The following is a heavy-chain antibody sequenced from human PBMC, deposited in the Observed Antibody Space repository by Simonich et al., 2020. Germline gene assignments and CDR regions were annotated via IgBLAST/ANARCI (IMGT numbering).Heavy chain of an antibody. CDR1: GGSISSSSYY. CDR3: ARHAGFAFDI. CDR2: IYYSGST. D-gene: IGHD6-13*01. J-gene: IGHJ3*02. V-gene: IGHV4-39*01. Sequence: QLQLQESGPGLVKHSETLSLTCTVSGGSISSSSYYWGWIRQPPGKGLEWMGGIYYSGSTSSTPSLKSRVTISVDTSKNHFSLKLSSVTAADTAVYYCARHAGFAFDIWGQGTMVTVSS.